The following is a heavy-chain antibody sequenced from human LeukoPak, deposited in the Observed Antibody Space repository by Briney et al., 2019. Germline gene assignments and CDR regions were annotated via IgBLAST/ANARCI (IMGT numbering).Heavy chain of an antibody. CDR3: ATTYDIVLMVYEADAFDI. V-gene: IGHV1-18*01. J-gene: IGHJ3*02. Sequence: VSVKVSCKASGYTFTSYGISWVRQAPGQGLEWMGWISAYNGNTNYAQKLQGRVTMTTDTSTSTAYMELRSLRSDDTAVYYCATTYDIVLMVYEADAFDIWGQGTMVTVSS. D-gene: IGHD2-8*01. CDR1: GYTFTSYG. CDR2: ISAYNGNT.